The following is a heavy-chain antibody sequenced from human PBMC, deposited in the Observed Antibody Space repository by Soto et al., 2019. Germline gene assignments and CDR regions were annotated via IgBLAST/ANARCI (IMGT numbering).Heavy chain of an antibody. CDR1: GYTFTSYY. Sequence: QVQLVQSGAEVKKPGTSVKVSCKASGYTFTSYYMHWVRQAPGQGLEWMGIINPSGGSTSYAQKFQGGVTMTRDTSTSTVYMELSSLRSEDTAVYYCTRDPRGGGSGYYYDYWGQGTLVTVSS. D-gene: IGHD3-22*01. V-gene: IGHV1-46*01. CDR2: INPSGGST. CDR3: TRDPRGGGSGYYYDY. J-gene: IGHJ4*02.